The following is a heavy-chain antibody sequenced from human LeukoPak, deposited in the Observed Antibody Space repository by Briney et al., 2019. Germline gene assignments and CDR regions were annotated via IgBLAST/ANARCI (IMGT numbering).Heavy chain of an antibody. D-gene: IGHD3-22*01. CDR3: ARGSYYDSSGYSSDY. CDR2: IIPIFGVA. Sequence: SVKVSCKASGGTFSSYAISWVRQAPAQGLEWMGRIIPIFGVANYAQKFQGRVTITADKSTSTAYLELSSLRSEDTAVYYCARGSYYDSSGYSSDYWGQGTLVTVSS. J-gene: IGHJ4*02. V-gene: IGHV1-69*04. CDR1: GGTFSSYA.